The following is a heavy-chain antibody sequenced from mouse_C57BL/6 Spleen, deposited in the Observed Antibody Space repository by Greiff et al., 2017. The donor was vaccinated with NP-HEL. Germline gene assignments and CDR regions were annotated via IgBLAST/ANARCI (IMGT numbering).Heavy chain of an antibody. CDR3: GRQRGSSFYFDY. V-gene: IGHV10-1*01. CDR1: GFSFNTYA. J-gene: IGHJ2*01. Sequence: EVHLVESGGGLVQPKGSLKLSCAASGFSFNTYAMNWVRQAPGKGLEWVARIRSKSNNYATYYADSVKDRFTISRDDSESMLYLQINNLKTEDTAMDDCGRQRGSSFYFDYWGQGTTLTVSS. D-gene: IGHD1-1*01. CDR2: IRSKSNNYAT.